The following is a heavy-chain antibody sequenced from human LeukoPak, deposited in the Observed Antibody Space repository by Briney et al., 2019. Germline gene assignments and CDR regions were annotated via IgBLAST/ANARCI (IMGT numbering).Heavy chain of an antibody. Sequence: SETLSLTCTVSGGSISSGDYYWSWIRQPPGKGLEWIGYIYYSGSTNYNPSLKSRVTISVDTSKNQFSLKLSSVTAADTAVYYCARDRYYDFWSGYYTFGSLDVWGKGTTVTVSS. V-gene: IGHV4-61*08. CDR2: IYYSGST. CDR1: GGSISSGDYY. J-gene: IGHJ6*04. D-gene: IGHD3-3*01. CDR3: ARDRYYDFWSGYYTFGSLDV.